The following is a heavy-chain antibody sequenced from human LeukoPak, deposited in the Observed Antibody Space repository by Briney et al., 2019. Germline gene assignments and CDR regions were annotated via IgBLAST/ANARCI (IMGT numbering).Heavy chain of an antibody. V-gene: IGHV3-30*04. D-gene: IGHD6-13*01. CDR2: ISFDGSDK. CDR3: ARDLGSSWPPRYFQH. Sequence: GGSLRLSCAASGFTFSSYAMHWVRQAPGKALEWVAVISFDGSDKYYADSVKGRFTISRDNSKNTLYLQMNSLRAEDTAVYYCARDLGSSWPPRYFQHWGQGTLVTVFS. CDR1: GFTFSSYA. J-gene: IGHJ1*01.